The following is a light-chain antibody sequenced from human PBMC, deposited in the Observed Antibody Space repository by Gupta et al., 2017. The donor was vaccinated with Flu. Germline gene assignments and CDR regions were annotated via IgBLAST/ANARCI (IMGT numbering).Light chain of an antibody. V-gene: IGKV3-20*01. CDR2: GAS. J-gene: IGKJ2*01. CDR1: QSFSSSY. Sequence: EIVLTPSPDTLSLPPGERVTLSCRASQSFSSSYLAWYQQKPGQSPRLLIYGASNRATGIPDRFSGSGSGTXFTLTVXRLEPEDFAVYYCQKYGSSPYTFGXGTKLEIK. CDR3: QKYGSSPYT.